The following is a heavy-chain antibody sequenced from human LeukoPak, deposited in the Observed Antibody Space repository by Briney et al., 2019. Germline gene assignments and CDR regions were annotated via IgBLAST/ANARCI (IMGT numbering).Heavy chain of an antibody. CDR1: GASISDYS. J-gene: IGHJ4*02. CDR2: REYSGRT. V-gene: IGHV4-59*08. D-gene: IGHD2-8*01. Sequence: PSETLSLTCAVSGASISDYSWSWIRQSPGKGLEWIGNREYSGRTNYKSSLKSRVTISVDTSKNHLSLRLNSVIAADTAVYYCARQQWLDPWRTDCWGQRALVTVSS. CDR3: ARQQWLDPWRTDC.